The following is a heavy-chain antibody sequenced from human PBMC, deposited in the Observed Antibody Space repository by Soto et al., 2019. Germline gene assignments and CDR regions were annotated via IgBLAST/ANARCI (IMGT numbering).Heavy chain of an antibody. CDR1: GFTFSSYG. V-gene: IGHV3-30*18. J-gene: IGHJ3*02. D-gene: IGHD7-27*01. CDR3: ANLLTGGPDAFDI. Sequence: GGSLRLSCAASGFTFSSYGMHWVRQAPGKGLEWVAVISYDGSNKYYADSVKGRFTISRDNSKNTLYLQMNSLRAEDTAVYYCANLLTGGPDAFDIWGQGTMVTVSS. CDR2: ISYDGSNK.